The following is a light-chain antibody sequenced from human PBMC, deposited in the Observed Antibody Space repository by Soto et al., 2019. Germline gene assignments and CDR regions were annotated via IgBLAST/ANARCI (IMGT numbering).Light chain of an antibody. V-gene: IGLV2-8*01. CDR1: SSDVGNYNY. CDR3: SSYGGSKNLV. J-gene: IGLJ3*02. CDR2: EVA. Sequence: QSALTQPPSASGSPGQSVTISCTGTSSDVGNYNYVSWYQHQPGKAPKLLIYEVAKRPSGVPGRFSASKSGNTASLTVSGLQADDEGDYYCSSYGGSKNLVFGGGTKLTVL.